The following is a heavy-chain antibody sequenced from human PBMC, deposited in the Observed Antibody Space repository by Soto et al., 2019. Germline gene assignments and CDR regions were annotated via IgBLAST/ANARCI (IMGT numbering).Heavy chain of an antibody. D-gene: IGHD4-17*01. CDR3: AKDLYGDYGWVDY. Sequence: EVQLLDSGGGLVQPGGSLRLSCAASGFTFSTYAMSWVRQAPGKGLEWVSTITGSGSSTYYADSVKGRFTISRDNSKNTLSLQMNSLRAEDTAVYYCAKDLYGDYGWVDYWGQGTLVTVSS. J-gene: IGHJ4*02. CDR1: GFTFSTYA. CDR2: ITGSGSST. V-gene: IGHV3-23*01.